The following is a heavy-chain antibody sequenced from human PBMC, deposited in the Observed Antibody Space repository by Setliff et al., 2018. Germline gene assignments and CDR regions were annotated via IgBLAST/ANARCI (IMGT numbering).Heavy chain of an antibody. CDR1: GASISDSY. CDR3: ARFCGTSNCQRAPLFDY. D-gene: IGHD1-1*01. Sequence: PSETLSLTCGVSGASISDSYWSWIRQPPGKGLEWIGHILTTGSTNYNPSLKSRIAISADTSRDRFSLRLTSVTAADTAIYYCARFCGTSNCQRAPLFDYWGQGILVTVPQ. V-gene: IGHV4-4*08. CDR2: ILTTGST. J-gene: IGHJ4*02.